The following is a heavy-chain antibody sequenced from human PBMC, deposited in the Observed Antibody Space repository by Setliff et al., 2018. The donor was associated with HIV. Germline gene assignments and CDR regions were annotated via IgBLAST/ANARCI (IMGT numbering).Heavy chain of an antibody. J-gene: IGHJ4*02. Sequence: SETLSLTCTVSGGSTSSGSYYWTWIRQPAGKGLEWIGHIYTTGSTNYNPSLKSRVTMSVDTSKNQFSLNLRSVTAADTAVYFCARGARYAYYYESSGYYRHFDYWGQGTLVTVSS. CDR2: IYTTGST. V-gene: IGHV4-61*09. CDR3: ARGARYAYYYESSGYYRHFDY. D-gene: IGHD3-22*01. CDR1: GGSTSSGSYY.